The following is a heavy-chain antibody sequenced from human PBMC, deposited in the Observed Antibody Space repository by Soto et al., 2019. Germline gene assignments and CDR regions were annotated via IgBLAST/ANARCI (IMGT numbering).Heavy chain of an antibody. CDR3: ARLKGSGYCSGGSCYSGKTYYYYGMDV. D-gene: IGHD2-15*01. CDR2: IYYSGST. V-gene: IGHV4-59*01. CDR1: VGSSSSYY. Sequence: SETLSLTCTVSVGSSSSYYWSWIRQPPGKGLEWIGYIYYSGSTNYNPSLKSRVTISVDTSKNQFSLKLSSVTAADTAVYYCARLKGSGYCSGGSCYSGKTYYYYGMDVWGQGTTVTVSS. J-gene: IGHJ6*02.